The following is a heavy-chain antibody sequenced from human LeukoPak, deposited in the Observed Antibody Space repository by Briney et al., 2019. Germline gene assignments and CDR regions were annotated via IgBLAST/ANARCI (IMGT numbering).Heavy chain of an antibody. CDR2: ISSSSSTI. V-gene: IGHV3-48*01. D-gene: IGHD1-1*01. J-gene: IGHJ4*02. CDR3: ARGTTGTTDY. CDR1: GFTFSSYS. Sequence: TGGSLRLSCAASGFTFSSYSMNWVRQAPGKGLEWVSYISSSSSTIYYADSVKGRFTISRDNAKNSLYLQMNSLRAEDTAVYYCARGTTGTTDYWGQGTLVTVSS.